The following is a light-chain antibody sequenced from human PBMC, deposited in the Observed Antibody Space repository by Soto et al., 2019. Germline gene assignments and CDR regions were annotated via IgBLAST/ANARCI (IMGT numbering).Light chain of an antibody. Sequence: DIQMTQSPSTLSASVGDRVTITCRASQSISSWLAWYQQKPGKAPKLLIYDASSLESVVPSRFSGSGSGTEFTLTISRLQPDDFATYYCQQYNSYSVTFGQGTKVEIK. CDR1: QSISSW. CDR3: QQYNSYSVT. CDR2: DAS. J-gene: IGKJ1*01. V-gene: IGKV1-5*01.